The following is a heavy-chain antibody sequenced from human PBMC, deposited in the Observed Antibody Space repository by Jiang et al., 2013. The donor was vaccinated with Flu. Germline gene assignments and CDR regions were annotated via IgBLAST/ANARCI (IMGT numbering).Heavy chain of an antibody. D-gene: IGHD2-15*01. J-gene: IGHJ6*02. Sequence: GSVKGRFTISRDNAKSSLYLQMNSLRVEDTAVYYCARAQESGGSHDTYYYYGMDVWGQGTTVTVSS. CDR3: ARAQESGGSHDTYYYYGMDV. V-gene: IGHV3-7*01.